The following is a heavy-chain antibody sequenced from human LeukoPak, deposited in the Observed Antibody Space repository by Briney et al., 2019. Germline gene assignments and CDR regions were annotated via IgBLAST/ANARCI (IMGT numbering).Heavy chain of an antibody. CDR2: IYYSGST. J-gene: IGHJ4*02. CDR1: GGSISSGDYY. Sequence: SQTLSLTCTVSGGSISSGDYYWSWIRQPPGKGLEWIGYIYYSGSTYYNPSLKSRVTISVDTSKNQFSLKLSSVTAADTAVYYCARDGRQGWFGEGFDYWGQGTLVTVSS. D-gene: IGHD3-10*01. CDR3: ARDGRQGWFGEGFDY. V-gene: IGHV4-30-4*01.